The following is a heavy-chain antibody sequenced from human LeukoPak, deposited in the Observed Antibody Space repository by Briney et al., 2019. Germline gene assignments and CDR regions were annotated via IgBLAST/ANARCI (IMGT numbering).Heavy chain of an antibody. D-gene: IGHD3-10*01. J-gene: IGHJ4*02. CDR2: ISSSSSTI. CDR1: GFTFSSYS. Sequence: GSLRLSCAASGFTFSSYSMNWVRQAPGKGLEWVSYISSSSSTIYYADSVKGRFTISRDNAKNSLYLQMNSLRAEDTAVYYCAKDKSALSITMVRGVYFDYWGQGTLVTVSS. CDR3: AKDKSALSITMVRGVYFDY. V-gene: IGHV3-48*01.